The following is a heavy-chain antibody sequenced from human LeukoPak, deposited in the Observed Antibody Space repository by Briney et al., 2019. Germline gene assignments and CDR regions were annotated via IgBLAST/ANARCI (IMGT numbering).Heavy chain of an antibody. CDR1: GFTFSTYS. V-gene: IGHV3-49*03. J-gene: IGHJ4*02. CDR2: IRSKDHGGTT. Sequence: GGSLRLSCAASGFTFSTYSMKWFRQAPGKGLEWLSFIRSKDHGGTTEYAASVKGRFTISRDDSNSIAYLQMNSLIIEDTAVYFCTRDPHYYHGNPHDFWGQGTRVTVSS. D-gene: IGHD4-23*01. CDR3: TRDPHYYHGNPHDF.